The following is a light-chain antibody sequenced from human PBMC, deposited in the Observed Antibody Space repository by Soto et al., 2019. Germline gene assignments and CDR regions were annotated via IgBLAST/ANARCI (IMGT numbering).Light chain of an antibody. J-gene: IGKJ2*01. Sequence: DIQMTQSPSTLSAFVGDRVTITCRASQSITSWLAWYQQKAGIAPTLLIYKASRLRGGVTSRFSGSRSGTEFTLTISSLQPDDFATYLCQQYNAYPYTFGQGTQLEIK. CDR2: KAS. CDR1: QSITSW. V-gene: IGKV1-5*03. CDR3: QQYNAYPYT.